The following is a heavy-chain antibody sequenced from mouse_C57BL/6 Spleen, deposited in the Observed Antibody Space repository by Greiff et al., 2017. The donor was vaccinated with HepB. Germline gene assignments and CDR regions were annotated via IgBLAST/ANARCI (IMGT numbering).Heavy chain of an antibody. CDR3: ARDLLDAMDY. CDR1: GFNFSSYA. CDR2: ISDGGSYT. V-gene: IGHV5-4*01. D-gene: IGHD1-1*01. J-gene: IGHJ4*01. Sequence: EVHLVESGGGLVKPGGSLKLSCAASGFNFSSYAMSWVRQTPEKRLEWVATISDGGSYTYYPDNVKGRFTISRDNAKNNLYLQMSHLKSEDTAMYYCARDLLDAMDYWGQGTSVTVSS.